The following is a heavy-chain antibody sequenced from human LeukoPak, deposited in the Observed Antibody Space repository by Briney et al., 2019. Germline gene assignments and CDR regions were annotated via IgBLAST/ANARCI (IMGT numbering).Heavy chain of an antibody. J-gene: IGHJ4*02. D-gene: IGHD6-19*01. Sequence: GRPLRLSCAASGFTFSSYGMHWVRQAPGKGLEWVAVIGYDGSTEYYADSVKGRFTISRDNSKNTLHLQTNSLRAEDTGVYYCAKEYSSGRIDYWGQGTLVTVSS. CDR2: IGYDGSTE. V-gene: IGHV3-30*18. CDR1: GFTFSSYG. CDR3: AKEYSSGRIDY.